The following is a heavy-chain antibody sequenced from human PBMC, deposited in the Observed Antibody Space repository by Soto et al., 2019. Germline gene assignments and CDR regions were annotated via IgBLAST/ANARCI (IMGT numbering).Heavy chain of an antibody. J-gene: IGHJ4*02. Sequence: GASLSLSCSASGFSFLSYAMNGVLQAPGKGLEWVSFISNSGTYITYGDSVKGRFSISRDTASNSLYLQMNSLTVEDTAVYYCASDVTGRCWFNWGQAAPVTV. D-gene: IGHD3-10*01. CDR2: ISNSGTYI. CDR3: ASDVTGRCWFN. V-gene: IGHV3-21*01. CDR1: GFSFLSYA.